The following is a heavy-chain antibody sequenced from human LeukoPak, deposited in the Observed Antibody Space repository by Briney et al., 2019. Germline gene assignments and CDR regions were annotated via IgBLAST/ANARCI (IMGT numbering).Heavy chain of an antibody. CDR2: ISSSGSTI. J-gene: IGHJ4*02. D-gene: IGHD4-17*01. CDR1: GFTFSSYE. Sequence: GGSLRLSCAASGFTFSSYEMNWVRQAPGKGLEWVPYISSSGSTIYYADSVKGRFTISRDNAKNSLYLQMNSLRAEDTAVYYCARDLGDYSDYWAREPWSPSPQ. V-gene: IGHV3-48*03. CDR3: ARDLGDYSDY.